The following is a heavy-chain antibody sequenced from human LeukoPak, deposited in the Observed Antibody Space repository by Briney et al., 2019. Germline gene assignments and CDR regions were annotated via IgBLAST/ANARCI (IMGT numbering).Heavy chain of an antibody. Sequence: PGGSLRLSCVASEFTFTSYGMHWVRQAPGKGLEWVSAISGSGGSTYYADSVKGRFTISRDNSKNTLYLQMNSLRAEDTAVYYCAKRGYYDFWSGPTDDYWGQGTLVTVSS. CDR1: EFTFTSYG. V-gene: IGHV3-23*01. J-gene: IGHJ4*02. CDR2: ISGSGGST. D-gene: IGHD3-3*01. CDR3: AKRGYYDFWSGPTDDY.